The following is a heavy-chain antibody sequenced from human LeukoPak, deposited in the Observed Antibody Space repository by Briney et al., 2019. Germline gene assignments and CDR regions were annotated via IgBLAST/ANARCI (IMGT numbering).Heavy chain of an antibody. D-gene: IGHD3-3*01. CDR2: ISGSGGST. Sequence: GGSLRLSCAASGFTFSSYAMSGVRLAPGKGREWVSAISGSGGSTYYADSVKGRCTISRDNSKNTLYLQMNSLRAEDTAVYYCAQEAPGFGVVIGYFDYWGQGTLVTVSS. CDR3: AQEAPGFGVVIGYFDY. V-gene: IGHV3-23*01. J-gene: IGHJ4*02. CDR1: GFTFSSYA.